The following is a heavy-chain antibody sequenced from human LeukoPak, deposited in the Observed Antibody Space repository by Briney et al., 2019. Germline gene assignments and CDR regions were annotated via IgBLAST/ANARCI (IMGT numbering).Heavy chain of an antibody. J-gene: IGHJ4*02. CDR1: GGSISSYY. V-gene: IGHV4-59*08. CDR3: ARRGGKRYFDY. Sequence: SETLSLTCTVSGGSISSYYWSWIRQPPGKGLEWIGYIYYSGSTNYNPSLKSRVTISVDTSKNQFSLKLSSVTAADTAVYYCARRGGKRYFDYWGQGTLVTVSS. CDR2: IYYSGST. D-gene: IGHD4-23*01.